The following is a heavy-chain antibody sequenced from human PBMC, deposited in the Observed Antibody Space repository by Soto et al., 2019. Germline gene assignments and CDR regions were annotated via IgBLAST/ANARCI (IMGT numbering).Heavy chain of an antibody. CDR2: VIPIFGTA. CDR3: ASSERGDSYGPKVNYYYYGMDV. D-gene: IGHD5-18*01. Sequence: QVQLVQSGAEVKKPGSSVKVSCKASGGTFSSYAISWLRQAPGQGLEWMGGVIPIFGTANYAQKFQGRVTITADQSPSTAYMELSSRRSEDTAVYYCASSERGDSYGPKVNYYYYGMDVLVQWTTLTVSS. J-gene: IGHJ6*02. V-gene: IGHV1-69*01. CDR1: GGTFSSYA.